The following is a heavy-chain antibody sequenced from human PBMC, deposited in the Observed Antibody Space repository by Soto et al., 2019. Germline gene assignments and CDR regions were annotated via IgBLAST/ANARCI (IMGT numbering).Heavy chain of an antibody. CDR1: GGSFSGYY. D-gene: IGHD3-10*01. V-gene: IGHV4-34*01. CDR3: ASYASGSPGY. CDR2: ITHSGGT. J-gene: IGHJ4*02. Sequence: QVQLQQWGAGLLKPSETLSLTCAVYGGSFSGYYWSWIRQPPGKGVEWIGEITHSGGTSYNPSLKSRVTISIDTSKKQFYLKLTSVTAADTAVYYCASYASGSPGYWGQGTLVTVSS.